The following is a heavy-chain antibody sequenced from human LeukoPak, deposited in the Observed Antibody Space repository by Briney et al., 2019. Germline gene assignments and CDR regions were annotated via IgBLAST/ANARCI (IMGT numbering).Heavy chain of an antibody. J-gene: IGHJ4*02. CDR2: IYYSGST. Sequence: SETLSLTCTVSGGSISSYYWSWIRQPPGKGLEWIGYIYYSGSTNYNPSLKSRVTISVDTSKNQFSLKLSSVTAADTAVYYCARALRGPAAYSDYWGQGTLVTVSS. CDR1: GGSISSYY. CDR3: ARALRGPAAYSDY. V-gene: IGHV4-59*01. D-gene: IGHD6-13*01.